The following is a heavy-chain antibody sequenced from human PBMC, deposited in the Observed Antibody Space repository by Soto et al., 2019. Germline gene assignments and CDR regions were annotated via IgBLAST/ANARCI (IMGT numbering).Heavy chain of an antibody. CDR3: AREARVEMATITDAFDI. J-gene: IGHJ3*02. V-gene: IGHV3-30-3*01. Sequence: QVQLVESGGGVVQPGRSLRLSCAASGFTFSSYAMHWVRQAPGKGLEWGAVISYDGSNKYYADSVKGRFTISRDNSKNTLYLQMNSLRAEDTAVYYCAREARVEMATITDAFDIWGQGTMVTVSS. CDR2: ISYDGSNK. D-gene: IGHD5-12*01. CDR1: GFTFSSYA.